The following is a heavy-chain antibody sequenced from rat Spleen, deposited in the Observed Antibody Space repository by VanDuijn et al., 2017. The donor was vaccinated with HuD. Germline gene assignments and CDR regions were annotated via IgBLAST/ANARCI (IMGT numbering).Heavy chain of an antibody. J-gene: IGHJ4*01. Sequence: EVQLVESGGGLVQPGRSLKLSCAASGFTFSDYNMAWVRQAPKKGLEWVATISYDGSSTYYRDSVKGRFTISSDNAKSTLYLQMDSLRSEDTATYYCARHGWGYGVMDAWGQGASVTVSS. D-gene: IGHD4-3*01. CDR1: GFTFSDYN. CDR2: ISYDGSST. CDR3: ARHGWGYGVMDA. V-gene: IGHV5-7*01.